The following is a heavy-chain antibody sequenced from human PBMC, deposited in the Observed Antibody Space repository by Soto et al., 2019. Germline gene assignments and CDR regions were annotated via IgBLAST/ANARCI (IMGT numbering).Heavy chain of an antibody. V-gene: IGHV4-39*01. CDR1: GGSISSSSYY. J-gene: IGHJ4*02. D-gene: IGHD6-13*01. CDR3: ARHDIGRIAAAGNFDY. Sequence: SETLSLTCTVSGGSISSSSYYWGWIRQPPGKGLEWIGSIYYSGSTYYNPSLKSRVTISVDTSKNQFSLKLSSVTAADTAVYYCARHDIGRIAAAGNFDYWGQGTLVTVSS. CDR2: IYYSGST.